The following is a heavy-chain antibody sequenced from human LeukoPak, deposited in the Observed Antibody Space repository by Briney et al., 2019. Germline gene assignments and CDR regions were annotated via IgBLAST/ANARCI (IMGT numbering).Heavy chain of an antibody. V-gene: IGHV3-21*01. CDR1: GFTFSSYN. J-gene: IGHJ4*02. Sequence: GGSLRLSCAASGFTFSSYNMNWVRQAPGKGLEWVSSISTSSSYIYYADSVKGRFTISRDNAKNSLYLQMNSLRAEDTAVYYCAKGRYYYDSSGVDYWGQGTLVTVSS. CDR3: AKGRYYYDSSGVDY. CDR2: ISTSSSYI. D-gene: IGHD3-22*01.